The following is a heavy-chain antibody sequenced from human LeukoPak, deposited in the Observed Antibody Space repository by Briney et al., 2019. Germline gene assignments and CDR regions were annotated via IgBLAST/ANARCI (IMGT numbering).Heavy chain of an antibody. CDR1: RGSISSTSYY. CDR3: AGMGSSGWYGSTDY. Sequence: SETLSLTCTVSRGSISSTSYYWGWIRQAPGKGLEWIGSIYYSGSTYYDPSLKSRVTISVDTSKNQFSLQLSSVTAADTAVYYCAGMGSSGWYGSTDYWGQGTLVTVSS. J-gene: IGHJ4*02. CDR2: IYYSGST. D-gene: IGHD6-19*01. V-gene: IGHV4-39*01.